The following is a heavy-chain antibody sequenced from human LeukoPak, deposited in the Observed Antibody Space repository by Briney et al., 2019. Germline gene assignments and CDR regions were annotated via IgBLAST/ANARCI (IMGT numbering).Heavy chain of an antibody. CDR1: GFTVSSNY. V-gene: IGHV3-53*01. CDR2: IYSGGST. Sequence: PGGSLRLSCAASGFTVSSNYMSWVRQAPGKGLEWVSVIYSGGSTYYADSVKGRFTISRDNAKNSLYLQMNSLRAEDTAVYYCATEYYGSVSYYDYWGQGTLVTVSS. J-gene: IGHJ4*02. D-gene: IGHD3-10*01. CDR3: ATEYYGSVSYYDY.